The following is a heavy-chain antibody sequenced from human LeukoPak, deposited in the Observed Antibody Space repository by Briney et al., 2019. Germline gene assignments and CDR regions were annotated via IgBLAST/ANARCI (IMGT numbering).Heavy chain of an antibody. V-gene: IGHV4-30-2*01. CDR2: IYHSGST. D-gene: IGHD3-10*01. Sequence: SQTLSLTCAVSGGSISSGGYSWRWIRQPPGKGLEWIGYIYHSGSTYYNPSLKSRVTISVDRSKNQFSLKLSSVTAADTAVYYCARGRGKYYGSGSYYQGWFDPWGQGTLVTVSS. J-gene: IGHJ5*02. CDR3: ARGRGKYYGSGSYYQGWFDP. CDR1: GGSISSGGYS.